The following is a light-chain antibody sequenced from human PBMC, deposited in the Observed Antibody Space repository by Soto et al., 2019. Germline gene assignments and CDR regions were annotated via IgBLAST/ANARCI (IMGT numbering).Light chain of an antibody. CDR1: QSVSTR. J-gene: IGKJ1*01. CDR3: QQYSVYWT. V-gene: IGKV1-5*02. CDR2: DAS. Sequence: DMQITQSPSSLSSSVGDRVTIICRASQSVSTRLAWYQQKPGKAPKVLIYDASSWAGGVPSRFTGSGSGTEFTLTINSLQPDDFATYYCQQYSVYWTFGQGTKX.